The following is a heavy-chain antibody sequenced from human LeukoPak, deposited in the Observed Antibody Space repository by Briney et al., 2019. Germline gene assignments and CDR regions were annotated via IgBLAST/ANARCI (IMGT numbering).Heavy chain of an antibody. V-gene: IGHV4-38-2*02. CDR1: GYSISSGYY. Sequence: SETLSLTCTVSGYSISSGYYWGWIRQPPGKGLEWIGSIYHSGSTYYNPSLKSRVTISVDTSKNQFSLKLSSVTAADTAVYYCARVGAGYSYDEYYYYYMGVWGKGTTVTVSS. J-gene: IGHJ6*03. CDR2: IYHSGST. CDR3: ARVGAGYSYDEYYYYYMGV. D-gene: IGHD5-18*01.